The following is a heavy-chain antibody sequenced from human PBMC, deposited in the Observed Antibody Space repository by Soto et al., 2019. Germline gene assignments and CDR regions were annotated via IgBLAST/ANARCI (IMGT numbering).Heavy chain of an antibody. CDR2: SIPIQGRA. Sequence: QVQLVQSGAEVRKPGSSVKVSCEASGGSFISYIFTWVRQAPGQGLEWMGRSIPIQGRADYALKFQDRATITADRSTQTVNMELRSLRPEDTALYYCAKSLVFVDHAYMDVWGKGTTVTVSS. J-gene: IGHJ6*03. D-gene: IGHD2-21*01. V-gene: IGHV1-69*02. CDR3: AKSLVFVDHAYMDV. CDR1: GGSFISYI.